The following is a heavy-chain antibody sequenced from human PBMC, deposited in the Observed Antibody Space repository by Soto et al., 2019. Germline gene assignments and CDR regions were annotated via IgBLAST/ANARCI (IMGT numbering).Heavy chain of an antibody. D-gene: IGHD3-22*01. J-gene: IGHJ5*02. Sequence: GGSLRLSCAASGFTFSDYYMSWIRQAPGKGLEWVSYISSSSSYTNYADSVKGRFTISRDNAKNSLYLQMNSLRAEDTAVYYCARDDTYDSSGFGHHTRFDPWGQGTLVTVSS. CDR1: GFTFSDYY. CDR3: ARDDTYDSSGFGHHTRFDP. CDR2: ISSSSSYT. V-gene: IGHV3-11*06.